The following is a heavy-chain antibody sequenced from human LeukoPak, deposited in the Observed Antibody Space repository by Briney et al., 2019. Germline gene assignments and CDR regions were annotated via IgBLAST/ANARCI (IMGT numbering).Heavy chain of an antibody. CDR3: AKDYYDSSGSMGYY. V-gene: IGHV3-30*18. J-gene: IGHJ4*02. CDR2: ISYDGSNK. D-gene: IGHD3-22*01. Sequence: PGGALRLSCAASGFTFSRYGMHWVRQAPGKGREWVAVISYDGSNKYNADSVKGRFTLSRDNSKNPLYLKMNSLRAEDPAVYYCAKDYYDSSGSMGYYWGQGTLVTVSS. CDR1: GFTFSRYG.